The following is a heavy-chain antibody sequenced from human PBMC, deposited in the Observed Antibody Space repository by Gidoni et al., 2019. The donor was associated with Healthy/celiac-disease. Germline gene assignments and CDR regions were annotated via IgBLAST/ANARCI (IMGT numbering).Heavy chain of an antibody. V-gene: IGHV3-66*01. CDR2: IYSGGST. Sequence: EVQLVESGGGLVQPGGSVRLSCAASGFTVSSNYMSWVRQAPGKGLEWVSVIYSGGSTYYADSVKGRFTISRDNSKNTLYLQMNSLRAEDTAVYYCARDTQGGNDAFDIWGQGTMVTVSS. J-gene: IGHJ3*02. CDR1: GFTVSSNY. CDR3: ARDTQGGNDAFDI.